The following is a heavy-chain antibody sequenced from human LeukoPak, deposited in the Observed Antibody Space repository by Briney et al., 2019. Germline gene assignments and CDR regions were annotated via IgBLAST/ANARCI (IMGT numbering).Heavy chain of an antibody. J-gene: IGHJ5*02. Sequence: PSETLSLTCTVSGGSISSYYWSWIRQPPGKGLEWIGYIYYSGSTNYNPSLKSRVTISVDTSKNQFSLKLSSVTAADTAVHYCARSAGGVVIMRFDPWGQGTLVTVSS. D-gene: IGHD3-3*01. CDR3: ARSAGGVVIMRFDP. CDR2: IYYSGST. CDR1: GGSISSYY. V-gene: IGHV4-59*01.